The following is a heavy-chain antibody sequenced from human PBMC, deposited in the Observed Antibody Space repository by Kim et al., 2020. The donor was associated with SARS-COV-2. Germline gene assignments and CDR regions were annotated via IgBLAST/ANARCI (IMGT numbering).Heavy chain of an antibody. CDR2: INHSGST. Sequence: SETLSLTCAVYGGSFSGYYWSWIRQPPGKGLEWIGEINHSGSTNYNPSLKSRVTISVDTSKNQFSLKLSSVTAADTAVYYCASEDSSGIDYWGQGTLVTV. D-gene: IGHD3-22*01. J-gene: IGHJ4*02. V-gene: IGHV4-34*01. CDR1: GGSFSGYY. CDR3: ASEDSSGIDY.